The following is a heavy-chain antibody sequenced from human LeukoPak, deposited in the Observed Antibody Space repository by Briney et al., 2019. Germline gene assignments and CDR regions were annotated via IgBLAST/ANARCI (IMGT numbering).Heavy chain of an antibody. J-gene: IGHJ3*02. CDR1: GGSISSYY. Sequence: SETLSLTCTVSGGSISSYYWSWIRQPPGKGLEWIGYIYYSGSTNYNPSLKSRVTISVDTSKNQFSLKLSSVTAADTAVYYYACAPYYGSVPSTFDIWGQGTMVTVSS. V-gene: IGHV4-59*08. CDR2: IYYSGST. D-gene: IGHD3-10*01. CDR3: ACAPYYGSVPSTFDI.